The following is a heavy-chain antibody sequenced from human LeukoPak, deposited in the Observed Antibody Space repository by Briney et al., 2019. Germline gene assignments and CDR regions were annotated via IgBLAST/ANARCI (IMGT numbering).Heavy chain of an antibody. CDR3: AKGEAVLRYFDWLSHPFDY. CDR2: ISGSAGST. J-gene: IGHJ4*02. CDR1: GFTFSGYA. D-gene: IGHD3-9*01. V-gene: IGHV3-23*01. Sequence: PGGSPRLSCAASGFTFSGYAMSWVRQVPGKGLEWVSAISGSAGSTYYADSVKGRFTISRVNSKNTLSLQMNSLRAEDTAVYYCAKGEAVLRYFDWLSHPFDYWGQGTLVTVSS.